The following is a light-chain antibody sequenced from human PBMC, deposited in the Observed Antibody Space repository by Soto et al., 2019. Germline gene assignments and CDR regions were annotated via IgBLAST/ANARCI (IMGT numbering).Light chain of an antibody. V-gene: IGLV2-14*01. CDR3: NSYVGSNNYV. CDR2: EVS. CDR1: SSDVGAYTS. Sequence: QSVLTQPASVSGSPGQSITISCTGTSSDVGAYTSVSWYQQHPGKAPKLMIYEVSNRPSGVSNRFSGSKSGNTASLTISGLQAEDEAHYYCNSYVGSNNYVFGTGTKLTVL. J-gene: IGLJ1*01.